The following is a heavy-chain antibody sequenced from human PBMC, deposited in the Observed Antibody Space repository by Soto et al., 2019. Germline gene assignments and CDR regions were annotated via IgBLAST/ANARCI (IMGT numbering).Heavy chain of an antibody. CDR3: ARVKVMTHKSRWCDP. V-gene: IGHV3-11*01. CDR1: GFNFNDYH. J-gene: IGHJ5*02. CDR2: ITNINIRM. D-gene: IGHD6-13*01. Sequence: PGGSLRLSCEVSGFNFNDYHMSWIRQAPGKGLEWVSHITNINIRMYYADSVKGRFTISRDNAKKSLYLQMDGLRAEDTAIYFCARVKVMTHKSRWCDPWGRGTLVTVSS.